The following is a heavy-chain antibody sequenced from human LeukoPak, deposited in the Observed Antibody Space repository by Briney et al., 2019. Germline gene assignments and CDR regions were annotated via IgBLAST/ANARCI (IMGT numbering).Heavy chain of an antibody. CDR2: INPNSGGT. CDR3: ARASSGWHSYYYYGMDV. Sequence: ASVKVSCKASGYTFTGYYMHWVRQAPGQGVEGMGWINPNSGGTNYAQKFQGRVTMTRDTSISTAYMELSRLRSDDTAVYYCARASSGWHSYYYYGMDVWGQGTTVTVSS. V-gene: IGHV1-2*02. CDR1: GYTFTGYY. J-gene: IGHJ6*02. D-gene: IGHD6-19*01.